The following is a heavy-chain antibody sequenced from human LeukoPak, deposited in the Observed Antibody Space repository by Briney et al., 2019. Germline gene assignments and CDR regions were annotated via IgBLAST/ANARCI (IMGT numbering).Heavy chain of an antibody. CDR1: GGSISSRSFY. CDR2: IYHSGST. D-gene: IGHD6-19*01. V-gene: IGHV4-39*07. CDR3: ARADSSGWLYFDY. Sequence: PSETLSLTCTVSGGSISSRSFYWGWIRQPPGKGLEWIGYIYHSGSTYYNPSLKSRVTISVDRSKNQFSLKLSSVTAADTAVYYCARADSSGWLYFDYWGQGTLVTVSS. J-gene: IGHJ4*02.